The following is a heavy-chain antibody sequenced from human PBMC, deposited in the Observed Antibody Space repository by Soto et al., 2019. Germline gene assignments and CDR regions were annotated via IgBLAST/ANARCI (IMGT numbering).Heavy chain of an antibody. V-gene: IGHV4-30-2*01. J-gene: IGHJ4*02. CDR1: GGSISSGGYS. CDR2: IYHSGST. D-gene: IGHD3-22*01. Sequence: SETLSLTCTVSGGSISSGGYSWSWIRQPPGKGLEWIGYIYHSGSTYYNPSLKSRVTISVDRSKNQFSLKLSSVTAADTAVYYCARAYYDSSGYRSHFDYWGQGTLVTVSS. CDR3: ARAYYDSSGYRSHFDY.